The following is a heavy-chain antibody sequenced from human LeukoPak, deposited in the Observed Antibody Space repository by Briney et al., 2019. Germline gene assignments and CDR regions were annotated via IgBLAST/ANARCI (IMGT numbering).Heavy chain of an antibody. CDR1: GFTFSTYS. J-gene: IGHJ6*02. Sequence: GGSLRLSCAASGFTFSTYSMNWVRRAPGKGLEWVSSISSSSSYIYYADSVKGRFTISRDNAKNSLYLQMNSLRAEDTAVYYCARIEPLGYCSGGSCYSGGYYYYGMDVWGQGTTVTVSS. CDR2: ISSSSSYI. V-gene: IGHV3-21*01. CDR3: ARIEPLGYCSGGSCYSGGYYYYGMDV. D-gene: IGHD2-15*01.